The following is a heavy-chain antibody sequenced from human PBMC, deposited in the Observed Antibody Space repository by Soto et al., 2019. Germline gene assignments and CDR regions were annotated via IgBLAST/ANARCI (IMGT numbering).Heavy chain of an antibody. CDR2: IYSGGST. Sequence: EVQLVESGGGLVQPGGSLRLSCAASGVTVSSNYMSWVRQAPGKGLEWVSVIYSGGSTYYADSVKGRFTISRDNSKNALYLPMSSLGAEDTAVYYCARHGYNYGGGYFDYWGQGTLVTVSS. D-gene: IGHD5-18*01. J-gene: IGHJ4*02. V-gene: IGHV3-66*04. CDR1: GVTVSSNY. CDR3: ARHGYNYGGGYFDY.